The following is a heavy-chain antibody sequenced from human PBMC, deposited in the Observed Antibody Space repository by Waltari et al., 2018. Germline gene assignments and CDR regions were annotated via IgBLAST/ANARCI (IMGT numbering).Heavy chain of an antibody. CDR1: GYSISSGYY. CDR2: IYHSGST. CDR3: AREEVLWFGELLSPDWFDP. Sequence: QVQLQESGPGLVKPSETLSLTCTVAGYSISSGYYRGWTRQPPGKGLEWIGRIYHSGSTYYNPSLKSRVTISVDTSKNQFSLKLSSVTAADTAVYYCAREEVLWFGELLSPDWFDPWGQGTLVTVSS. D-gene: IGHD3-10*01. V-gene: IGHV4-38-2*02. J-gene: IGHJ5*02.